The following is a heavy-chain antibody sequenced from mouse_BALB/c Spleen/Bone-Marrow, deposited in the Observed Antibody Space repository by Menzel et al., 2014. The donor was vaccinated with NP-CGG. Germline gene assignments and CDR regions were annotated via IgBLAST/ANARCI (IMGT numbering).Heavy chain of an antibody. D-gene: IGHD2-14*01. Sequence: VQLQQSGPELVKPGASVKMSCKASGYTFTSYAMRWVKQKPGQGLEWIGYINPYNDGTKYNEKFKGKATLTSGKSSSTAYMELSSLTSEDSAVYYCASPYYRYDALDYWGQGTSVTVSS. CDR3: ASPYYRYDALDY. V-gene: IGHV1-14*01. CDR2: INPYNDGT. J-gene: IGHJ4*01. CDR1: GYTFTSYA.